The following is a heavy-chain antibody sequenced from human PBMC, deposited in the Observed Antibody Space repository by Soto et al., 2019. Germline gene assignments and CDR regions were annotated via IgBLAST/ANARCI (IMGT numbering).Heavy chain of an antibody. CDR2: VSFDGSNK. V-gene: IGHV3-30-3*01. CDR3: ARDQTGITTTGGGRIDH. D-gene: IGHD1-20*01. Sequence: VQLVESGGGVVQPGRSLRLSCAASGFTFSTHAMHWVRQAPGKGLECVAIVSFDGSNKYYADSVKGRFTISRDNSKNTLYLQMSGLTPEDTPVYYCARDQTGITTTGGGRIDHWGQGTLVTVSS. J-gene: IGHJ4*02. CDR1: GFTFSTHA.